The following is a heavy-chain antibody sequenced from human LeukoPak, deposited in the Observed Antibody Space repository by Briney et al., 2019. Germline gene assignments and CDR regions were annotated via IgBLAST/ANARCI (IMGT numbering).Heavy chain of an antibody. CDR1: GGSFSGYY. V-gene: IGHV4-34*01. Sequence: SETLSLTCAVYGGSFSGYYWSWIRQPPGKGLEWIGEINHSGSTNYNPSLKSRVTISVDTSKNQFFLKLSSVTAADTAVYYCARGGVVRGVIRRAYYYYYMDVWGKGTTVTVSS. J-gene: IGHJ6*03. CDR3: ARGGVVRGVIRRAYYYYYMDV. CDR2: INHSGST. D-gene: IGHD3-10*01.